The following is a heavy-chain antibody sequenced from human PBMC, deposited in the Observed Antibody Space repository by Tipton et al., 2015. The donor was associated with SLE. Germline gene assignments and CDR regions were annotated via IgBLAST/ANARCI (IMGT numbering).Heavy chain of an antibody. CDR1: GYTFTSYY. J-gene: IGHJ5*02. CDR3: ARDKWGDYDPSTGYFWWLDP. V-gene: IGHV1-46*01. D-gene: IGHD3-9*01. Sequence: QLVQSGAEVKKPGASVKVSCKASGYTFTSYYMHWVRQAPGQGLEWMGIINPSGGSTSYAQKFQGRVTMTRDTSTSTVYMELSSLRSEDTAVYYCARDKWGDYDPSTGYFWWLDPWGQGTPVTVSS. CDR2: INPSGGST.